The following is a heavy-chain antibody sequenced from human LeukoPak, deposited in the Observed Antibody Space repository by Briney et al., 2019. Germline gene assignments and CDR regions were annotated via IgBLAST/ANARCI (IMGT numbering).Heavy chain of an antibody. Sequence: SETLSLTCTVSGGSISSGGYYWSWIRQHPGKGLEWIGYIYYSGSTYYNPSLKSRVTISVDTSKNQFSLKLSSVTAADTAVYYCARGQKEMAAHWGQGTLVTVSS. V-gene: IGHV4-31*03. D-gene: IGHD5-24*01. J-gene: IGHJ4*02. CDR3: ARGQKEMAAH. CDR1: GGSISSGGYY. CDR2: IYYSGST.